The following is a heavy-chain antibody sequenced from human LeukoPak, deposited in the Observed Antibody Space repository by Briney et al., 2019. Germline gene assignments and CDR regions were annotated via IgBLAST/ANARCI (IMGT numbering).Heavy chain of an antibody. V-gene: IGHV3-43*02. CDR1: GFTFDDYA. CDR3: AKATGDSSGGALYHYFDY. CDR2: MSGDGGST. Sequence: RPGGSLTLSCAVSGFTFDDYAIHWVRQAPGKGLECVFLMSGDGGSTYYADCVKGRFTISRDNSKNSMYLQMNNLRTEDTALYYCAKATGDSSGGALYHYFDYWGQGALVTVSS. J-gene: IGHJ4*02. D-gene: IGHD6-19*01.